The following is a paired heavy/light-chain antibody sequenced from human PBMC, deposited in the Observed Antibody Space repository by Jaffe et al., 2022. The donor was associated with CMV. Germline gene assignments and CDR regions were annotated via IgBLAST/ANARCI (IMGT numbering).Light chain of an antibody. Sequence: QSALTQPASVSGSPGQSITISCTGTSSDVGYYNYVSWYQQHPDKAPKLMMCDVSKRPSGVSNRFSGSKSGNTASLTISGLQVEDEADYYCSSYTTSGTLVFGGGTKLTVL. CDR3: SSYTTSGTLV. CDR1: SSDVGYYNY. CDR2: DVS. J-gene: IGLJ3*02. V-gene: IGLV2-14*03.
Heavy chain of an antibody. J-gene: IGHJ4*02. CDR2: TYAANGKT. Sequence: QVQLVQSGAEVKNPGASVKVSCKASGYTFTNYAIHWVRQAPGQRLEWMGWTYAANGKTRFSEEFQGRVTITSDTSATTAYMELSSLRSEDTAVYYCARDTTGWFGYYDYWGQGTLVTVSS. D-gene: IGHD3-10*01. V-gene: IGHV1-3*01. CDR3: ARDTTGWFGYYDY. CDR1: GYTFTNYA.